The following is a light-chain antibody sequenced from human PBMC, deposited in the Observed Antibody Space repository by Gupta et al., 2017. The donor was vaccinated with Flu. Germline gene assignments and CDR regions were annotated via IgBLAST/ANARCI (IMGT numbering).Light chain of an antibody. CDR2: ESN. CDR1: SSNIGTNY. J-gene: IGLJ3*02. CDR3: GTWDSSLSAGV. V-gene: IGLV1-51*02. Sequence: QSVLTQPPSVSAAPGQKVTISCSGGSSNIGTNYVSWYQQLPGTAPKLLISESNERPSGIPDRCSGSKSGTSATLGITGLQTGDEADYYCGTWDSSLSAGVFGGGTKLTVL.